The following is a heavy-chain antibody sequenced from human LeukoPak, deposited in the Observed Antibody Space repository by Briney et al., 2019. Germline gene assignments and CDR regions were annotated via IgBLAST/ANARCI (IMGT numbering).Heavy chain of an antibody. CDR3: VRGGIRVSGIDAFDI. V-gene: IGHV3-13*01. CDR1: GFTYSNYD. J-gene: IGHJ3*02. CDR2: IGIADDT. D-gene: IGHD5/OR15-5a*01. Sequence: GGSLRLSCAASGFTYSNYDMHWVRQGPGGGLEWVSAIGIADDTHYPDSVKGRFTISRENARNSLYLQINSLRDGDTAVYYCVRGGIRVSGIDAFDIWGQGTVVTVSS.